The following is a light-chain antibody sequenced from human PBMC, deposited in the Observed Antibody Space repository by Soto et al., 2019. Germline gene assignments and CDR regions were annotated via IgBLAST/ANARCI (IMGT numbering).Light chain of an antibody. CDR3: QEYYTYYRT. V-gene: IGKV1-5*01. J-gene: IGKJ1*01. CDR2: DVS. CDR1: QSIGTW. Sequence: DIQITHSPSPLSASIGDRVTNTCRASQSIGTWLAWYQQKPGTAPKLLIYDVSGLQGGVPSRFSGSGSGTEFTLTISRLQPDDFATYYCQEYYTYYRTFGQGTKVDIK.